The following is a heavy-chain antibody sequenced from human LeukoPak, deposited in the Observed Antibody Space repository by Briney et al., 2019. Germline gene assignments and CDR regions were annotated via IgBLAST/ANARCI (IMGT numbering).Heavy chain of an antibody. CDR1: GFTFTNYA. J-gene: IGHJ5*02. V-gene: IGHV3-23*01. CDR2: ISTGGAAT. Sequence: GGSLRLSCAASGFTFTNYAMIWVRQAPGKGLEWVSTISTGGAATSYADSVKGRFTISRDDSKGTLYLQMNSLRADDTAVYYCATSRAWGQGTLVTVSS. CDR3: ATSRA.